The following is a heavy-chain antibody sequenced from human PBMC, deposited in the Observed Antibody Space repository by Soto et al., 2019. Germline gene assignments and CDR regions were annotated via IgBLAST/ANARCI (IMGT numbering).Heavy chain of an antibody. J-gene: IGHJ5*02. CDR2: IKQDGSEK. CDR3: ARGSARIAAAGNWFDP. V-gene: IGHV3-7*01. Sequence: PGGALRLSCASSGFTFSTYLMRWGRQAAGGGLEWVANIKQDGSEKSYVDSVKGRFTISRDNAKNSLYLQMNSLRAEDTAVYYCARGSARIAAAGNWFDPWGQGTLVTVSS. D-gene: IGHD6-13*01. CDR1: GFTFSTYL.